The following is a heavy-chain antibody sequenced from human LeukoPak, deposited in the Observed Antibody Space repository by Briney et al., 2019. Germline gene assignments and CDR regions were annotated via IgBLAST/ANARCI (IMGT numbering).Heavy chain of an antibody. J-gene: IGHJ4*02. Sequence: ASVKVSCKASGYTFTNYDINWVRQATGQGLEWMGWMNPNSGNTDYAQKFQGRLTMTTNTSINTAYMELSSLRSEDTAIYYCARNRGVVTALEYWGQGTLVTVSS. CDR1: GYTFTNYD. V-gene: IGHV1-8*01. CDR2: MNPNSGNT. CDR3: ARNRGVVTALEY. D-gene: IGHD2-21*02.